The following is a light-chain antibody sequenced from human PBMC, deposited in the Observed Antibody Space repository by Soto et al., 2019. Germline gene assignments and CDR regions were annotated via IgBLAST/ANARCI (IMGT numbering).Light chain of an antibody. J-gene: IGKJ4*01. V-gene: IGKV1-39*01. CDR2: DAS. CDR3: QKSFSSLLS. CDR1: QTISTY. Sequence: DIQMTQSPSSLSASVGDRVTITCRARQTISTYVTWYQQKPGKAPKALISDASTLQSGVPSRFSGSGSGTDFTLIISSLQPEDIANYYCQKSFSSLLSFGGGTPVEIK.